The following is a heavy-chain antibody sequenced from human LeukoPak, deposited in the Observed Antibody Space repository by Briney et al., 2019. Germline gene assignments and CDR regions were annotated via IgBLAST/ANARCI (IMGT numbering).Heavy chain of an antibody. CDR2: VNRSGGIT. CDR1: GHIFTNYY. Sequence: GASVKVSCKASGHIFTNYYMHWVRQAPGKGLEWMGIVNRSGGITGYAQKFQGRVTMTSDMSTSTVYMELSSLRSDDTAVYHCARGDYYYESGGYLDAFDIWGQGTMVTVSS. J-gene: IGHJ3*02. V-gene: IGHV1-46*01. CDR3: ARGDYYYESGGYLDAFDI. D-gene: IGHD3-22*01.